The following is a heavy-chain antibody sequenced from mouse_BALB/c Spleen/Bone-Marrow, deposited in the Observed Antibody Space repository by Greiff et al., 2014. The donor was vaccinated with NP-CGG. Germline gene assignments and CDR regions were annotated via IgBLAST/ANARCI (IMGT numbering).Heavy chain of an antibody. CDR3: ARGGFLLRSLALDY. CDR1: GYTFTTYT. V-gene: IGHV1-4*01. D-gene: IGHD1-1*01. Sequence: QVQLQQSGAELARLGASVKMSCKASGYTFTTYTIHWVQQRPGQGLEWVGYINPSTGFTNYNQIFKDKATLAADKSSSTAYMQLSSLTSEDSAVYYCARGGFLLRSLALDYWGQGTSVTVSS. J-gene: IGHJ4*01. CDR2: INPSTGFT.